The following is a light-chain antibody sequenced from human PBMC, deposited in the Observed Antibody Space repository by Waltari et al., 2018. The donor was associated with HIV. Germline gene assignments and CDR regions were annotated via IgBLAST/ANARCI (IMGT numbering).Light chain of an antibody. J-gene: IGLJ7*01. CDR2: GLN. CDR3: AAWDDSLGGPV. CDR1: PSNIGSNY. V-gene: IGLV1-47*01. Sequence: QSVLTQPPSASGTPGQRVTISCSGRPSNIGSNYVHWYQHLPGTAPKLLIYGLNERPSGVSDRFSGSKSGTSASLAISGLRSEDEGDYSCAAWDDSLGGPVFGGGTQLTVL.